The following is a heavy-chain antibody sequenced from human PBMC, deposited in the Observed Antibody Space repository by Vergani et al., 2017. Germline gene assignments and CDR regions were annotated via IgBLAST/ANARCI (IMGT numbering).Heavy chain of an antibody. J-gene: IGHJ6*02. CDR1: GGTFSSYA. Sequence: QVQLVQSGAEVKKPGSSVKVSCKASGGTFSSYAISWVRQAPGQGLEWMGGIIPIFGTANYAQKFQGRVTITADESTSTAYMELSSLRSEDTAVYYCARAGGNPGTSYYYYYGMDVWGQGTTVTVSS. V-gene: IGHV1-69*01. D-gene: IGHD4-23*01. CDR2: IIPIFGTA. CDR3: ARAGGNPGTSYYYYYGMDV.